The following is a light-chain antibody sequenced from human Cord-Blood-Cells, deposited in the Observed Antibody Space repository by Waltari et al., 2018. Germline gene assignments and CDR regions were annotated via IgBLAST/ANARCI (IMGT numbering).Light chain of an antibody. J-gene: IGKJ1*01. CDR3: QQYNNWPPWT. Sequence: EIVMTQSPATLSVSPGERATLSCRASQRVSSNLAWYQQKPGQAPRLLSYGASSRATGIPARFSCSGSGTEFTLTISSLQSEDFAVYYCQQYNNWPPWTFGQGTKVEIK. CDR1: QRVSSN. V-gene: IGKV3-15*01. CDR2: GAS.